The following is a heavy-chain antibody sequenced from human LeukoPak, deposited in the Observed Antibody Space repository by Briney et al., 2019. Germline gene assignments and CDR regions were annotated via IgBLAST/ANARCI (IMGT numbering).Heavy chain of an antibody. D-gene: IGHD3-22*01. Sequence: PGGSLRLSXAASGFTFSSYGMHWVRQAPGKGLEWVAFVRYDGSNKYYADSVKGRFTISRDNSKNTLYLQMNSLRAEDTAVYYCARYYYDSSGPHIGTCFDYWGQGTLVTVSS. CDR1: GFTFSSYG. CDR2: VRYDGSNK. V-gene: IGHV3-30*02. CDR3: ARYYYDSSGPHIGTCFDY. J-gene: IGHJ4*02.